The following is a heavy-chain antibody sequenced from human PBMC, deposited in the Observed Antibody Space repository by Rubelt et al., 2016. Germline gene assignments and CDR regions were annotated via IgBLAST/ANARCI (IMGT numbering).Heavy chain of an antibody. CDR2: IYYSGST. J-gene: IGHJ1*01. CDR3: ARATMVRGVRPSTKYFQH. D-gene: IGHD3-10*01. V-gene: IGHV4-59*12. CDR1: GGSITPYY. Sequence: QVQLQESGPGLVKPSETLSLTCTVSGGSITPYYWSWIRQPPGKGLEWIGRIYYSGSTYYNPSLKSRVTISVDTSKNQFSLRLSSVTAADTAVYYCARATMVRGVRPSTKYFQHWGQGTLVTVSS.